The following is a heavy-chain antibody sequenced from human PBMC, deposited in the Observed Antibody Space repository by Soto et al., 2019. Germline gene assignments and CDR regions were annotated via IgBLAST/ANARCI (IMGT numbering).Heavy chain of an antibody. D-gene: IGHD3-10*01. CDR1: GGSISSGDYY. V-gene: IGHV4-30-4*01. Sequence: QVQLQESGPGLVKPSQTLSLTCTVSGGSISSGDYYWSWIRQPPGKGLEWIGYIYYSGSTYYNPSLKIRVTISVDTSKNQFSLKMSSVTAADTAVYYCARVGSGFGESYYYYGMDVWGQGTTVTVSS. CDR3: ARVGSGFGESYYYYGMDV. CDR2: IYYSGST. J-gene: IGHJ6*02.